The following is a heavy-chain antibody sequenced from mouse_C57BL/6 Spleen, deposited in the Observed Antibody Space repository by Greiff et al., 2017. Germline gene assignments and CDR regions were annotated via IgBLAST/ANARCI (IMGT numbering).Heavy chain of an antibody. Sequence: QVQLKESGAELARPGASVKLSCKASGYTFTSYGISWVKQRPGQGLEWIGEIYPRSGNTYYNEKFKGKATLTADKSSSTAYMELRSLTSEDSAVYFCAREGTDAMDYWGQGTSVTVSS. V-gene: IGHV1-81*01. CDR3: AREGTDAMDY. D-gene: IGHD2-14*01. CDR1: GYTFTSYG. CDR2: IYPRSGNT. J-gene: IGHJ4*01.